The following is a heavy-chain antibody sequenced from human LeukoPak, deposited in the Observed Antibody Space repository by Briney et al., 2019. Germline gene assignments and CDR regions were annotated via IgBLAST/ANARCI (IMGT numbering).Heavy chain of an antibody. CDR3: ARPAERGYSYGYVNGMDV. Sequence: GESLKISCKGSGYSFTSYWIGWVRQMPGKGLEWMGIIYPGDSDTRYSPSFQGQVTISADKSISTAYLQWSSLKASDTAMYYCARPAERGYSYGYVNGMDVWGQGTTVTVSS. D-gene: IGHD5-18*01. V-gene: IGHV5-51*01. CDR1: GYSFTSYW. CDR2: IYPGDSDT. J-gene: IGHJ6*02.